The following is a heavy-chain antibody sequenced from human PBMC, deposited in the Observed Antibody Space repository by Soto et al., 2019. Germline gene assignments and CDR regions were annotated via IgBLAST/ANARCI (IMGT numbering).Heavy chain of an antibody. V-gene: IGHV1-8*01. J-gene: IGHJ5*02. CDR1: GYSFTSYD. Sequence: QVQLVQSGAELKNPGASVKGSCKASGYSFTSYDRTWVRQPTGKGLEWRGWMNPNSGNTGYAHKFRGRVTMTRHTSISTAYMELSSLRSEDTAVYYCARGESGYEWNWSDPRGKGTLVIVSS. CDR3: ARGESGYEWNWSDP. D-gene: IGHD5-12*01. CDR2: MNPNSGNT.